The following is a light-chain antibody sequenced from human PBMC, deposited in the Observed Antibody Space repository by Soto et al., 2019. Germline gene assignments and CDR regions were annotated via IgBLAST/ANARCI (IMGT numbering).Light chain of an antibody. CDR2: LNS. Sequence: QSVLTQPPSASGTPGQRVTISCSGSSSNIGSNYVYWYQQLPGTAPKLLIYLNSRRPSGVPDRFSGSKSGTSASLAISGLQSEDEAEYYCATWDDSLNLLYVFGTGTKVTVL. J-gene: IGLJ1*01. CDR1: SSNIGSNY. CDR3: ATWDDSLNLLYV. V-gene: IGLV1-44*01.